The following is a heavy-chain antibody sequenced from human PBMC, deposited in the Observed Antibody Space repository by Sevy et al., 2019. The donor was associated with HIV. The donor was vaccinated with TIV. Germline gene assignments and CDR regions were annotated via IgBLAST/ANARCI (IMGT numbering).Heavy chain of an antibody. CDR2: ISYDGSNK. V-gene: IGHV3-30-3*01. Sequence: GGSLRLSCAASAFTFSSYAMHWVRQAPGKGLEWVAVISYDGSNKYYADSVKGRFTISRDNSKNTLYLQMNSLRAEDTAVYYCARDRLDYGDYVPDDAFDIWGQGTMVTVSS. CDR1: AFTFSSYA. D-gene: IGHD4-17*01. J-gene: IGHJ3*02. CDR3: ARDRLDYGDYVPDDAFDI.